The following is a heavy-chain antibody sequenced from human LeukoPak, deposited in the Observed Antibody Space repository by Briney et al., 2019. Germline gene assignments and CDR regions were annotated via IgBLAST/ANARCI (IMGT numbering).Heavy chain of an antibody. CDR3: ARGDGDY. J-gene: IGHJ4*02. D-gene: IGHD6-6*01. V-gene: IGHV3-13*01. CDR2: IGTAGDA. CDR1: GFTFSSYD. Sequence: GGSLRLSCAASGFTFSSYDMRWVRQATGKGLEWVSAIGTAGDAYYPGSVKGRFTISRENAKNSLYLQMNSLRAGDTAVYYCARGDGDYWGQGTLVTVSS.